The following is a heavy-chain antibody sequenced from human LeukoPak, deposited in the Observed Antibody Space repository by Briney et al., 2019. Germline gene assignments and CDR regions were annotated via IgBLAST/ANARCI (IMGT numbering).Heavy chain of an antibody. CDR2: IGGSGGST. CDR1: GFTFSSYA. D-gene: IGHD2/OR15-2a*01. V-gene: IGHV3-23*01. CDR3: AAGSLSSFDY. Sequence: GGSLRLSCAASGFTFSSYAMSWVRQAPGKGLEWVSAIGGSGGSTYYADSVKGRFTISRDNSKNTLYLQMNSLRAEDTAVYYCAAGSLSSFDYWGQGTLVTVSS. J-gene: IGHJ4*02.